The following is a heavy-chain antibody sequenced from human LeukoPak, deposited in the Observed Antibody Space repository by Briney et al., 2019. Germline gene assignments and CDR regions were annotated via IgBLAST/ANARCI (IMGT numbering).Heavy chain of an antibody. D-gene: IGHD4-11*01. CDR3: ARDTVTTNYYGMDV. V-gene: IGHV1-18*01. Sequence: GASVKVSCKASGYTFTSYDINWVRQATGQGLEWMGWISAYNGNTNYAQKLQGRVTMTTDTSTSTAYMELRSLRSDDTAVYYCARDTVTTNYYGMDVWGQGTTVTVSS. CDR1: GYTFTSYD. J-gene: IGHJ6*02. CDR2: ISAYNGNT.